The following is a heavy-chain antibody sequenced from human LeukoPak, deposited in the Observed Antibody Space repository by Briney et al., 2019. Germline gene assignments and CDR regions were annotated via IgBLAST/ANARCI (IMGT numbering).Heavy chain of an antibody. D-gene: IGHD3-22*01. V-gene: IGHV1-24*01. Sequence: GASVKVSCKVSGYTLTELSMHWVRQAPGKGLEWMGGFDPGDGETIYAQKFQGRVTMTEDTSTDTAYMELSSLRSEDTAVYYCATDSLKSDYYDSSGYPAFGYWGQGTLVTVSS. J-gene: IGHJ4*02. CDR3: ATDSLKSDYYDSSGYPAFGY. CDR1: GYTLTELS. CDR2: FDPGDGET.